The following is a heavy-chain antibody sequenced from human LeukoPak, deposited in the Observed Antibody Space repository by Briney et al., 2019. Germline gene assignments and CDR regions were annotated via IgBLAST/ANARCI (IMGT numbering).Heavy chain of an antibody. V-gene: IGHV3-21*01. CDR1: GFTFSSYN. D-gene: IGHD1-26*01. CDR2: ITSSSSYI. J-gene: IGHJ6*03. CDR3: ARDPYSGGYGDYYYYYMDV. Sequence: GGSLRLSCAASGFTFSSYNMNWVRQAPGKGLEWVSSITSSSSYIYYADSVKGRFTISRDNAKNSLYLQINSLRAEDTAVYYCARDPYSGGYGDYYYYYMDVWGKGTTVTISS.